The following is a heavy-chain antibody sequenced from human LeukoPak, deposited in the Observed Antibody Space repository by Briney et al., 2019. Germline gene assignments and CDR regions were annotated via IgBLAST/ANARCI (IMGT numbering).Heavy chain of an antibody. J-gene: IGHJ4*02. CDR3: ARHPFASPFDY. CDR1: GASISSDY. Sequence: SSETLSLTCTVSGASISSDYWSWIRQPPGKGLEWIGYIYYTGHTHYNPSLKSRVTMSMDTSENQFSLKLSSVTAADTAVYYCARHPFASPFDYWGQGTLVPVSS. CDR2: IYYTGHT. V-gene: IGHV4-59*08. D-gene: IGHD6-6*01.